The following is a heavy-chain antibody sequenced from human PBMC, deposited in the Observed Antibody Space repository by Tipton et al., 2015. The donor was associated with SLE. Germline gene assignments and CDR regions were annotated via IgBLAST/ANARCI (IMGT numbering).Heavy chain of an antibody. CDR2: IKQDESEK. D-gene: IGHD3-16*01. V-gene: IGHV3-7*05. Sequence: SLRLSCAASGFTFSSYWMSWVRQAPGKGLEWAANIKQDESEKYYVDSVKGRFTISRDNAKNSLYLQMNSLRAEDTAVYYCTRDELGGFYYYYYMDVWGKGTTVTVSS. J-gene: IGHJ6*03. CDR3: TRDELGGFYYYYYMDV. CDR1: GFTFSSYW.